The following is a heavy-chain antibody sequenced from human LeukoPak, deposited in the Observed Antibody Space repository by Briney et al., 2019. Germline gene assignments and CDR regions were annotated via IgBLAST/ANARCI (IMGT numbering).Heavy chain of an antibody. CDR2: IYYSGST. Sequence: PSETLSLTCTVSGGSISSYYWSWIRQPPGKGLEWIGYIYYSGSTNYNPSLKSRVTISVDTSKNQFSLKLSSVTAADTAVYYCARGGAYYDILTGYYMESFDYWGQGTLVTVSS. CDR1: GGSISSYY. CDR3: ARGGAYYDILTGYYMESFDY. D-gene: IGHD3-9*01. V-gene: IGHV4-59*01. J-gene: IGHJ4*02.